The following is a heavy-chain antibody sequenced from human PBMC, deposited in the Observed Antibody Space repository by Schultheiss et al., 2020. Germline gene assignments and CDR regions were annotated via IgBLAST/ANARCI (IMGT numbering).Heavy chain of an antibody. V-gene: IGHV4-34*01. CDR2: INHSGST. CDR1: GGSFSGYY. Sequence: SQTLSLTCAVYGGSFSGYYWSWIRQPPGKGLEWIGEINHSGSTNYNPSLKSRVTISVDTSKNQFSLKLSSVTAADTAVYYCARDWNYWGQGTLVTVSS. D-gene: IGHD3-3*01. CDR3: ARDWNY. J-gene: IGHJ4*02.